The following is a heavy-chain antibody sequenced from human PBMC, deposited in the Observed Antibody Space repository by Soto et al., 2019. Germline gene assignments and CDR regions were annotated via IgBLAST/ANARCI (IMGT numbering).Heavy chain of an antibody. CDR2: FNAGNGNT. Sequence: QVQLVQSGAAVKKPGASVKVSCKASGYTFTSYAMHWVRQAPGQRLEWMGWFNAGNGNTKYSQKFQGRVTITRDTTASAAYMELGSLRSEDTAVYYCAGDGGGSSVYCYCGMDVWGQGTTVTVSS. D-gene: IGHD6-6*01. V-gene: IGHV1-3*01. CDR3: AGDGGGSSVYCYCGMDV. CDR1: GYTFTSYA. J-gene: IGHJ6*02.